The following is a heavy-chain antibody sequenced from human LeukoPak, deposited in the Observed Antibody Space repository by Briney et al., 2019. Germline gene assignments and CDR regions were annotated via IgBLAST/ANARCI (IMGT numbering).Heavy chain of an antibody. CDR3: ARVGIATVTTSFDY. CDR1: GGSISSGGYY. V-gene: IGHV4-31*03. J-gene: IGHJ4*02. CDR2: IYYSVTT. D-gene: IGHD4-17*01. Sequence: SQTLSLTCTVSGGSISSGGYYWNWIRQHPGKGLEWIGYIYYSVTTYYNPSLKSRLTISVDTSKNQFSLKLSSVTAADTAVYYCARVGIATVTTSFDYWGQGTLVTVSS.